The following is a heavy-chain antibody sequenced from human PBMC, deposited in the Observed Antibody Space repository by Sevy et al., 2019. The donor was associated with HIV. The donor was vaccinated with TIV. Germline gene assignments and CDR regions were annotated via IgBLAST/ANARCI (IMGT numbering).Heavy chain of an antibody. CDR2: ISAYNGNT. J-gene: IGHJ4*02. V-gene: IGHV1-18*04. CDR1: GYTFTSYG. D-gene: IGHD1-26*01. CDR3: AREREWDLLSYGLLDY. Sequence: ASVKVSCKASGYTFTSYGISWVRQAPGQGLEWMGWISAYNGNTNYSQKLQGRVTMTTDTSTSTAYMELRSLRSDDTAVYYCAREREWDLLSYGLLDYWGQGTLVTVSS.